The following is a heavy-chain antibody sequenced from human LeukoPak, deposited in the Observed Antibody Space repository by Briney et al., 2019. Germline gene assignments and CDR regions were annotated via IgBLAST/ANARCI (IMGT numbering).Heavy chain of an antibody. Sequence: SETLSLTCAVSGYSISSGYYWGWIRQPPGKGLEWIGSIYHSGSTYYNPSLKSRVTISVDTSKNQFSLKLSSVTAADTAVYYCARGELTTVTTGAFVIWGQGTMVTVSS. V-gene: IGHV4-38-2*01. J-gene: IGHJ3*02. CDR2: IYHSGST. D-gene: IGHD4-17*01. CDR1: GYSISSGYY. CDR3: ARGELTTVTTGAFVI.